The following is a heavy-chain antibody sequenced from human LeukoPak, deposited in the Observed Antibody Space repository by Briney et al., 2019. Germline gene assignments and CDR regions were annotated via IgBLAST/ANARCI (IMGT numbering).Heavy chain of an antibody. V-gene: IGHV5-51*01. CDR2: IYPGDSDT. D-gene: IGHD3-9*01. J-gene: IGHJ5*02. Sequence: GESLKISCKGSGYSFTSYWIGWVRQMPGKGLEWMGIIYPGDSDTRYSPSFQGQVTISADKSISTAYLQWSSLKASDTAMYYCARCNSYYDILTGYFDPWGRGTLVTVSS. CDR3: ARCNSYYDILTGYFDP. CDR1: GYSFTSYW.